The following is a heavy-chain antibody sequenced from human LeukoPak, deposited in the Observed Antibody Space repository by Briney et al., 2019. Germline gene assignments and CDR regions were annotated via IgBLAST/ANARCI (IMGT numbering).Heavy chain of an antibody. V-gene: IGHV3-23*01. Sequence: GGSLRLSCAASGFTFSSYAMSWVRQAPGKGLEWVSAISGSGGSTYYADSVKGRFTISRDNSKNTLYVQMNSLRAEDTAVYYCAKEGAYSGSGSYIGHYMDVWGKGTTVTVSS. D-gene: IGHD3-10*01. CDR1: GFTFSSYA. CDR3: AKEGAYSGSGSYIGHYMDV. CDR2: ISGSGGST. J-gene: IGHJ6*03.